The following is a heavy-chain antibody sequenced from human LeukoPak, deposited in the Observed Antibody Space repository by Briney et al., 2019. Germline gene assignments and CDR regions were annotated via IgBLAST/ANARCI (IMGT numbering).Heavy chain of an antibody. CDR3: ARALGYDFWSGLYYYYGMDV. CDR2: ISAYNGNT. CDR1: GYTFTGYG. J-gene: IGHJ6*02. D-gene: IGHD3-3*01. V-gene: IGHV1-18*01. Sequence: ASVKVSCKASGYTFTGYGISWVRQAPGQGLEWMGWISAYNGNTNYAQKLQGRVTMTTDTPTSTAYMELRSLRSDDTAVYYCARALGYDFWSGLYYYYGMDVWGQGTTVTVSS.